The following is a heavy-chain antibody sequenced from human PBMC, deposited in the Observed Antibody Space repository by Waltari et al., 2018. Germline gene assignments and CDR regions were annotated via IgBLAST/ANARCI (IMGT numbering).Heavy chain of an antibody. CDR2: ISWNSGSI. Sequence: APGKGLEWVSGISWNSGSIGYADSVKGRFTISRDNAKNSLYLQMNSLRAEDTALYYCAKDGCSSTSCYPYYYYYMDVWGKGTTVTVSS. CDR3: AKDGCSSTSCYPYYYYYMDV. V-gene: IGHV3-9*01. D-gene: IGHD2-2*01. J-gene: IGHJ6*03.